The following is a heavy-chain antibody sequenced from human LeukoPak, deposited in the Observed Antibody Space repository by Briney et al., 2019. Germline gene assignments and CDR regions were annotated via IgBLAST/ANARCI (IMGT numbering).Heavy chain of an antibody. J-gene: IGHJ4*02. Sequence: PGGSLRLSCAASGFTFSSYGMHWVRQAPGKGLEWVAFIRYDGSNKYYADSVKGRFTISRDNSKNTLYLQMNSLRAEDTAVYYCAKAGYYYDSSGYSQQYYFDYWGQGTLVTVSS. CDR3: AKAGYYYDSSGYSQQYYFDY. CDR2: IRYDGSNK. CDR1: GFTFSSYG. D-gene: IGHD3-22*01. V-gene: IGHV3-30*02.